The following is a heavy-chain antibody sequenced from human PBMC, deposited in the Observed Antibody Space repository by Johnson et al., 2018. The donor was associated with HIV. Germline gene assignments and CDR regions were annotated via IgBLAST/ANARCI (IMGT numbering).Heavy chain of an antibody. Sequence: VQLVESGGGLVQPGRSLRLSCTASGFTFGDYAMSWVRQAPGKGLEWVGRIRSKANNYATTYAASLKGRFTISRDNSKNTLYLQMNSLRAEDTAVYYCARVHADAVTTWSEGAYDIWGQGTM. V-gene: IGHV3-73*01. J-gene: IGHJ3*02. CDR3: ARVHADAVTTWSEGAYDI. CDR2: IRSKANNYAT. CDR1: GFTFGDYA. D-gene: IGHD4-17*01.